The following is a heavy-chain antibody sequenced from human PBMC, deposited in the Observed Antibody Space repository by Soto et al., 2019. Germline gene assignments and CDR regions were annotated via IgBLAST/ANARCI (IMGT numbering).Heavy chain of an antibody. J-gene: IGHJ6*02. CDR1: GFTFDDYT. V-gene: IGHV3-43*01. CDR2: ISWDGGST. Sequence: GGSLRLSCAASGFTFDDYTMHWVCQAPGKGLEWVSLISWDGGSTYYADSVKGRFTISRDNSKNSLYLQMNSLRTEDTALYYCAKDIEIYGSYYYYGMDVWGQGTTVTVSS. D-gene: IGHD3-10*01. CDR3: AKDIEIYGSYYYYGMDV.